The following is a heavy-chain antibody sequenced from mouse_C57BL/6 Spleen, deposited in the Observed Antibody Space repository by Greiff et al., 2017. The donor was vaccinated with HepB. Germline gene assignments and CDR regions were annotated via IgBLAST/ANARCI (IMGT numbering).Heavy chain of an antibody. J-gene: IGHJ3*01. D-gene: IGHD2-12*01. V-gene: IGHV1-26*01. Sequence: EVPLQQSGPELVKPGASVKISCKASGYTFPDSYMNWVKQSHGKSLAWIGAITPNNGGTSYNQKFKGKATLTVDKSSSTAYMELRSLTSEDSAVLYGAREAEYDGPFAYWGQGIRVTVSA. CDR1: GYTFPDSY. CDR3: AREAEYDGPFAY. CDR2: ITPNNGGT.